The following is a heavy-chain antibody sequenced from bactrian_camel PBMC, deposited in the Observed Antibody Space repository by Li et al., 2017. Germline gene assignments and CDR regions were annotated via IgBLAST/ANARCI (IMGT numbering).Heavy chain of an antibody. CDR1: GYTAKTCS. V-gene: IGHV3S60*01. CDR3: ATAPATFAYILYNY. CDR2: ISCSPSSA. D-gene: IGHD2*01. J-gene: IGHJ4*01. Sequence: HVQLVESGGGSVQAGGSLRLSCVASGYTAKTCSWNWYRQSPGKGREGVSCISCSPSSAMYVESVKGRFTISRDNAENTVYLQMNSLKSEDTALYYCATAPATFAYILYNYWGQGTQVTVS.